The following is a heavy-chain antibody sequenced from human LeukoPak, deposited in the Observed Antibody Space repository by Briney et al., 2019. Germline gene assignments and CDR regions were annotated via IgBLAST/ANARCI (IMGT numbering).Heavy chain of an antibody. J-gene: IGHJ4*02. CDR3: ARPNYYDASGYYYFDY. CDR2: ITGGGGST. V-gene: IGHV3-23*01. Sequence: GGSLRLSCAASGFTFSSYDMSWVRQAPGKALEWVSAITGGGGSTYYADSVKGRFTISRDHSKNTVYLQMNSLRVEDTAVYYCARPNYYDASGYYYFDYWGQGTLVTVSS. CDR1: GFTFSSYD. D-gene: IGHD3-22*01.